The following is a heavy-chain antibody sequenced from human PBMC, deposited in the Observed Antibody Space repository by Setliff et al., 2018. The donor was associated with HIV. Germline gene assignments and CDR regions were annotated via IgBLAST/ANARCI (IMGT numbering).Heavy chain of an antibody. D-gene: IGHD3-10*01. V-gene: IGHV4-4*07. CDR1: GGSISKYF. Sequence: SETLSLTCTVSGGSISKYFWSWIRQAAEKGLEWIGRIYSSGSTNQNPSLKSRVSMSVDTSKSQFSLNLSSVTAADTAVYYCARSLDYSGSGSYYVGWFDLWGQGIPVTVSS. CDR2: IYSSGST. J-gene: IGHJ5*02. CDR3: ARSLDYSGSGSYYVGWFDL.